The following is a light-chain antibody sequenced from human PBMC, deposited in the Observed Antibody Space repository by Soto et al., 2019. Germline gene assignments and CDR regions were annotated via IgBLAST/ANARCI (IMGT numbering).Light chain of an antibody. V-gene: IGLV2-14*01. CDR1: SSDVGGYNS. CDR2: DVT. J-gene: IGLJ1*01. Sequence: ALTQPASVSGSPGQSITISCTGTSSDVGGYNSVYWYRQYPGKAPKLIIFDVTDRPSGISTRFSGSKSGNTASLTISGLQAEDEAVFYCTSYTSSSTTVFGTGTKVTV. CDR3: TSYTSSSTTV.